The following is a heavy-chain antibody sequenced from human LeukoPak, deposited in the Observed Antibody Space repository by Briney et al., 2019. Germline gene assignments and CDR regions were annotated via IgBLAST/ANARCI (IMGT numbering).Heavy chain of an antibody. CDR1: GGTFSSYA. D-gene: IGHD2-21*02. V-gene: IGHV1-69*13. CDR3: ARDQLRYCGGDCYAFDI. CDR2: IIPIFGTA. Sequence: SVKVSCKASGGTFSSYAISWVRQAPGQGLEWMGGIIPIFGTANYAQKFQGRVTITADESTSTAYKELSSLRSEDTAVYYCARDQLRYCGGDCYAFDIWGQGTMVTVSS. J-gene: IGHJ3*02.